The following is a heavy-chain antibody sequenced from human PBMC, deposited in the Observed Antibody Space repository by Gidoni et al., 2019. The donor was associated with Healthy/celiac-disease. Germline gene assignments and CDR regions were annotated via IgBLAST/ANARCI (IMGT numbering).Heavy chain of an antibody. D-gene: IGHD3-3*01. Sequence: QVQLQESGPGLVKPSETLSLTCTVSGGSISSYYWSWIRQPPGKGLELIGYIYSSGSTNYNPSLKSRVTISVDTSKNQFSLKLSSVTAADTAVYYCASTLQRITIFGVVEGFFDYWGQGTLVTVSS. J-gene: IGHJ4*02. CDR2: IYSSGST. CDR1: GGSISSYY. V-gene: IGHV4-59*01. CDR3: ASTLQRITIFGVVEGFFDY.